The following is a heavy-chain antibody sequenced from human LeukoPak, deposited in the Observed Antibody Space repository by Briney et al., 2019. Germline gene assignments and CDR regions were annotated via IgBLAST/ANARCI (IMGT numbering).Heavy chain of an antibody. CDR3: ARVGVWGSYRYGDY. Sequence: PGGSLRLTCAASGFTFSSYAMSWVRQAPGKGLEWVSAISGSGGSTYYADSVKGRFTISRDNSKNTLYLQMNSLRAEDTAVYYCARVGVWGSYRYGDYWGQGTLVTVTS. CDR1: GFTFSSYA. D-gene: IGHD3-16*02. V-gene: IGHV3-23*01. J-gene: IGHJ4*02. CDR2: ISGSGGST.